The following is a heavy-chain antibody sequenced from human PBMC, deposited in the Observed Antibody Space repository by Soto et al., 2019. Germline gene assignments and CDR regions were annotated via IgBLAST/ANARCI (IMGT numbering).Heavy chain of an antibody. CDR2: IYYSGST. Sequence: SETLSLTCTVSGGSISITSYYWGWIRQPPGKGLEWIGSIYYSGSTYYNPSLKSRVTISVDTSKNQFSLKLSSVTAADTAVYYCARRILYYDRSFYFDYWGQGTLVTVSS. CDR3: ARRILYYDRSFYFDY. D-gene: IGHD3-22*01. J-gene: IGHJ4*02. V-gene: IGHV4-39*01. CDR1: GGSISITSYY.